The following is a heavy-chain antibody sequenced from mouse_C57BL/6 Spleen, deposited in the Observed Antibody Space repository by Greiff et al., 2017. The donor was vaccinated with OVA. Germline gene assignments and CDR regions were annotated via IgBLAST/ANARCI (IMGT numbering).Heavy chain of an antibody. Sequence: QVQLQQSGSELRSPGSSVKLSCKDFDSAVFPIAYMSWVRQPPGHGFEWIGGILPSIGRTFYGEKLEDKAALDAVTLSNTAYLKLNSLTSEDSAIYYCARPYGNYEGFAYWGQGTLVTVSA. J-gene: IGHJ3*01. V-gene: IGHV15-2*01. CDR3: ARPYGNYEGFAY. CDR1: DSAVFPIAY. D-gene: IGHD2-10*02. CDR2: ILPSIGRT.